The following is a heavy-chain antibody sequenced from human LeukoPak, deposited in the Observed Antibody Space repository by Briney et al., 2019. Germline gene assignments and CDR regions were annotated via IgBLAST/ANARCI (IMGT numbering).Heavy chain of an antibody. J-gene: IGHJ3*02. V-gene: IGHV1-69*01. Sequence: ASVKVSCKASGGTFSSYAISWVRQAPGQGLEWMGGIIPIVGTANYAQKFQGRGTITADQSTSTAYMELSGLRSEDTAVYYCASVLDAFDIWGQGTMVTVSS. CDR3: ASVLDAFDI. CDR1: GGTFSSYA. CDR2: IIPIVGTA.